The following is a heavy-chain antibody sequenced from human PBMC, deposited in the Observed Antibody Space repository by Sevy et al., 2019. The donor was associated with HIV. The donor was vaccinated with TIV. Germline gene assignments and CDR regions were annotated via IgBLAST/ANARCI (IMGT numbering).Heavy chain of an antibody. CDR1: GGSISSGDYY. V-gene: IGHV4-30-4*02. Sequence: SDTLSLTCTVSGGSISSGDYYWSWIRQPPGKGLEWIGYIYYSGSTYYNPSLKSRVTISVDTSKNQFSLKLSSVTAADTAVYYCARVLVVAPNAGGFDYWGQGTLVTVSS. J-gene: IGHJ4*02. D-gene: IGHD2-15*01. CDR2: IYYSGST. CDR3: ARVLVVAPNAGGFDY.